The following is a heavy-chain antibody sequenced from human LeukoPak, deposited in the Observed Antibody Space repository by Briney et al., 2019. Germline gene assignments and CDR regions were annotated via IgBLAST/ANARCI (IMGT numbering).Heavy chain of an antibody. CDR2: VSGSGGST. J-gene: IGHJ4*02. CDR1: GFTFSSYA. V-gene: IGHV3-23*01. CDR3: ARGRYYDFWSGYLSNQYYFDY. Sequence: GGSLRLSCAASGFTFSSYAMSWVRQAPGKGLEWVSAVSGSGGSTYYADSVKGRFTISRDNSKNTLYLQMNSLRAEDTAVYYCARGRYYDFWSGYLSNQYYFDYWGQGTLVTVSS. D-gene: IGHD3-3*01.